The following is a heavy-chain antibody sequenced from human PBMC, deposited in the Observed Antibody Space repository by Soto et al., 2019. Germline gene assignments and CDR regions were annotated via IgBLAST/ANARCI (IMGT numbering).Heavy chain of an antibody. J-gene: IGHJ6*03. V-gene: IGHV1-18*01. D-gene: IGHD3-10*01. Sequence: QVQLVQSGTEVKEPGASVKVSCKASGYTFSSYGISWVRQAHGQGLEWMGWISTYNGDINYAQMLQGRVTVTTDTSTRKDYMELMSLRSDDTAVYYCARDCSSRTRGYMDVWGKGTTVTVSS. CDR1: GYTFSSYG. CDR2: ISTYNGDI. CDR3: ARDCSSRTRGYMDV.